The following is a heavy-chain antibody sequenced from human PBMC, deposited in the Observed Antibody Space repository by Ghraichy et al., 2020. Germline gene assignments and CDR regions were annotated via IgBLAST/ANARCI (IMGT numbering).Heavy chain of an antibody. CDR3: ARGRDVVVPAAIGRGWFDP. V-gene: IGHV4-34*01. Sequence: SETLSLTCAVYGGSFSGYYWSWIRQPPGKGLEWIGEINHSGSTNYNPSLKSRVTISVDTSKNQFSLKLSSVTAADTAVYYCARGRDVVVPAAIGRGWFDPWGQGTLVTVSS. J-gene: IGHJ5*02. D-gene: IGHD2-2*01. CDR2: INHSGST. CDR1: GGSFSGYY.